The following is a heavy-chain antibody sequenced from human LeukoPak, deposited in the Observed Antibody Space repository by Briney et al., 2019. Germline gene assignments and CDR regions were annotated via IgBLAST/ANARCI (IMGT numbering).Heavy chain of an antibody. CDR3: AKHSYDSSGYYSIDY. CDR1: GFTLTSYA. Sequence: PGGSLRLSCAASGFTLTSYAMSWVRQAPGKGLEWVSAIIGSVHSTYYADSVKGRFTISRDNSKNTLYLQMNSLRAEDTAVYYCAKHSYDSSGYYSIDYWGQGTLVTVSS. D-gene: IGHD3-22*01. CDR2: IIGSVHST. V-gene: IGHV3-23*01. J-gene: IGHJ4*02.